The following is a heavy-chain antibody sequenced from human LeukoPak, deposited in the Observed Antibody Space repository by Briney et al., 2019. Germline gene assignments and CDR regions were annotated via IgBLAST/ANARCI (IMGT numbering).Heavy chain of an antibody. Sequence: PSETLSLTCTVSGGSITYSSSYWGWIRQPPGKGLGWLGGIYYSADTYYNPSLKGRITIPVDTSKSQVSLKLSSVTAADTAVYYCARAEFCGGSQGGFDPWGQGTLVTVSS. V-gene: IGHV4-39*01. D-gene: IGHD2-15*01. CDR3: ARAEFCGGSQGGFDP. CDR2: IYYSADT. J-gene: IGHJ5*02. CDR1: GGSITYSSSY.